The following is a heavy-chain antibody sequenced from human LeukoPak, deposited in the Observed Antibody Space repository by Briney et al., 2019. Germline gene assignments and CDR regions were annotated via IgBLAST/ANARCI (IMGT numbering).Heavy chain of an antibody. D-gene: IGHD2-15*01. V-gene: IGHV4-59*12. CDR3: AKLLEALPDTDV. J-gene: IGHJ3*01. Sequence: SETLSLTCTVSGGSISSYYWSWIRQPPGKGLEWIGYIYYSGSTNYNPSLKGRATVSADRSKNQFSLKLSSVTAADTAVYYCAKLLEALPDTDVWGQGTMVFVSS. CDR1: GGSISSYY. CDR2: IYYSGST.